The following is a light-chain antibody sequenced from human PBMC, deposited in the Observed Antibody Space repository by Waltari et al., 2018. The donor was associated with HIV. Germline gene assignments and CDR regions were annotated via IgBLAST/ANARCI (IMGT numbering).Light chain of an antibody. CDR2: AAS. V-gene: IGKV3-15*01. CDR3: QQYNVWPPNT. J-gene: IGKJ2*01. Sequence: IVLTQSPLTLSVYTGERAILSCRASQTIDTHLAWYQQKPGQAPRLLIYAASTRAPGIPPKFSGSGSGTRFTLTISSLQSEDFAVYYCQQYNVWPPNTFGQGTKVEIK. CDR1: QTIDTH.